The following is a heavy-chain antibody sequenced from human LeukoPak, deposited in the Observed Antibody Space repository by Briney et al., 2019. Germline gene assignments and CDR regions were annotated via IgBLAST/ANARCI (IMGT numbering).Heavy chain of an antibody. D-gene: IGHD1-7*01. V-gene: IGHV3-21*04. CDR3: AKRRGLELLYYYYMDV. Sequence: GGSLRLSCAASGFTFSSYSMNWVRQASGKGLEWVPSISSSSSYIYYADSVKGRFTISRDNSKNTLFLQMNSLRAEDTAVYYCAKRRGLELLYYYYMDVWGKGTTVTVSS. CDR2: ISSSSSYI. J-gene: IGHJ6*03. CDR1: GFTFSSYS.